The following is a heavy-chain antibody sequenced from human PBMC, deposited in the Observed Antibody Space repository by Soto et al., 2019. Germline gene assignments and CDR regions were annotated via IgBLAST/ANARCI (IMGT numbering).Heavy chain of an antibody. CDR3: AKDPAELVANPYYYYYGMDV. J-gene: IGHJ6*02. CDR2: ISYDGSNK. CDR1: GFTFSSYG. V-gene: IGHV3-30*18. D-gene: IGHD2-15*01. Sequence: GGSLRLSCAASGFTFSSYGMHWVRQAPGKGLEWVAVISYDGSNKYYADSVKGRFTISRDNSKNTLYLQMNSLRAEDTAVYYCAKDPAELVANPYYYYYGMDVWGQGTTVTVSS.